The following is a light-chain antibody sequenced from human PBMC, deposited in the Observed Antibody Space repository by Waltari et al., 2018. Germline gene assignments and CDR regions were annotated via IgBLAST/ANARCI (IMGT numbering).Light chain of an antibody. J-gene: IGKJ1*01. CDR3: QQYNNWPPWT. V-gene: IGKV3-15*01. CDR2: DTS. CDR1: PGVSRK. Sequence: EIVMTQSPATLSVSPGERATLSCRASPGVSRKLAWYQQKPGQPPRLLLYDTSVRAAGIPARFSGSGSGTEFTLTISSLQSDDFAVYYCQQYNNWPPWTFGQGTKVEIK.